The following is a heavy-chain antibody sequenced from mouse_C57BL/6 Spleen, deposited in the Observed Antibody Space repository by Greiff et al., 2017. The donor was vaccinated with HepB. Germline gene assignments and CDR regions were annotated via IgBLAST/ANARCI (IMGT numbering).Heavy chain of an antibody. Sequence: VQLKESGAELVKPGASVKLSCTASGFNIKDYYMHWVKQRTEQGLEWIGRIDPEDGETKYAPKFQGKATITADTSSNTAYLQLSSLTSEDTAVYYCAAPSTGGWYFDVWGTGTTVTVSS. CDR3: AAPSTGGWYFDV. J-gene: IGHJ1*03. V-gene: IGHV14-2*01. CDR1: GFNIKDYY. D-gene: IGHD1-1*01. CDR2: IDPEDGET.